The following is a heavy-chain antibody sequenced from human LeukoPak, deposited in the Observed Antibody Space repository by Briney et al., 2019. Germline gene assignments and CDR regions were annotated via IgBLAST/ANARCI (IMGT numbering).Heavy chain of an antibody. CDR3: ARDGGAASYYYDSSGYLR. Sequence: GGSLRLSCAASGFTFSSYSMNWVRQAPGKGLEWGSYISGSSSTIYYADSVKGRFTISRDNGKNTLYLQMNSLRAEDTAVYYCARDGGAASYYYDSSGYLRWGQGTLVTVSS. J-gene: IGHJ4*02. V-gene: IGHV3-48*01. CDR1: GFTFSSYS. D-gene: IGHD3-22*01. CDR2: ISGSSSTI.